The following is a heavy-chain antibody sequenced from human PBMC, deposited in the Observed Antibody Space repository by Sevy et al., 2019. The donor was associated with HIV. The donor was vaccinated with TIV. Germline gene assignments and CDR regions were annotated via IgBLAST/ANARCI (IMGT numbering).Heavy chain of an antibody. J-gene: IGHJ6*02. CDR2: ISAYNGNT. Sequence: ASVKVSCKASGYTFTSYGISWVRQAPGQGLEWMGWISAYNGNTNYAQKLQGRVTMTTDTSTSTAYMELRSLRSDDTAVYYCARDGDYGDYAWGSYGMDVWGHGTTVTVSS. D-gene: IGHD4-17*01. V-gene: IGHV1-18*01. CDR3: ARDGDYGDYAWGSYGMDV. CDR1: GYTFTSYG.